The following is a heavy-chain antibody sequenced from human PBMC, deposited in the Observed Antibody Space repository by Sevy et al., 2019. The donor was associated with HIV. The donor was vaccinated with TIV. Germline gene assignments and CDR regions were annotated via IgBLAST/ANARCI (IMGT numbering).Heavy chain of an antibody. D-gene: IGHD2-2*01. CDR2: VSGSGGSP. CDR3: AKDRSTVIEDAFDI. J-gene: IGHJ3*02. Sequence: GGSLRLSCVASGFTFSSYAMHWVRQAPGKGLEWVSGVSGSGGSPFYADSVKGRLTISRDKSKNTLYLQMNSLRPEDTAVYYCAKDRSTVIEDAFDIWGQGTMVTVSS. V-gene: IGHV3-23*01. CDR1: GFTFSSYA.